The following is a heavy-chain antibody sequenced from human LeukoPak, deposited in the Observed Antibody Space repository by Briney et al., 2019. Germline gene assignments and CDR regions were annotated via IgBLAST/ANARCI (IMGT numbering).Heavy chain of an antibody. V-gene: IGHV3-74*01. Sequence: GGSLRLSCAASGFTFSSYWMHWVRQAPGKGLVWVSRINSDGSSTSYADSVKGRFTISRDNAKNTPYLQMNSLRAEDTAVYYCARVTAQDIVVVPENYYYYGMDVWGQGTTVTVSS. CDR2: INSDGSST. D-gene: IGHD2-2*01. CDR1: GFTFSSYW. J-gene: IGHJ6*02. CDR3: ARVTAQDIVVVPENYYYYGMDV.